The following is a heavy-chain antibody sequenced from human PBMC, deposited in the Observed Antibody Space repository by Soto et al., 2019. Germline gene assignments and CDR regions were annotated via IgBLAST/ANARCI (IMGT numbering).Heavy chain of an antibody. CDR1: GFTFSSYW. J-gene: IGHJ4*02. CDR3: ARGDYIWGSRHDFDY. CDR2: INSDGSST. Sequence: PGGSLRLSCAASGFTFSSYWMHWVRQAPGKGLVWVSRINSDGSSTSYADSVKGRFTISRDNAKNTLYLQMNSLRAEDTAVYYCARGDYIWGSRHDFDYWGQGTLVTVAS. D-gene: IGHD3-16*01. V-gene: IGHV3-74*01.